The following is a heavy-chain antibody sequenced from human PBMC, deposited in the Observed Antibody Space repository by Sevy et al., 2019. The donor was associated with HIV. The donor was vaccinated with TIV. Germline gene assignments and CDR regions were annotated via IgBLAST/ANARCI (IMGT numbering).Heavy chain of an antibody. D-gene: IGHD3-10*01. CDR3: ARDLNPITMVRGVIITAGGAFDI. CDR2: IIPIFGTA. J-gene: IGHJ3*02. Sequence: ASVKVSCKASGGTFSSYAISWVRQAPGQGLEWMGGIIPIFGTANYAQKFQGRVTITADEPTSTAYMELSSLRSEDTAVYYCARDLNPITMVRGVIITAGGAFDIWGQGTMVTVSS. CDR1: GGTFSSYA. V-gene: IGHV1-69*13.